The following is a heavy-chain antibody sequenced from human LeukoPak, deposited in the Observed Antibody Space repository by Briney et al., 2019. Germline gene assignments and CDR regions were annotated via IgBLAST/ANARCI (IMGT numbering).Heavy chain of an antibody. J-gene: IGHJ6*03. D-gene: IGHD5-18*01. Sequence: SETLSLTCAVYGGSFSGYYWSWIRQPPGKGLEWIGEIKHSVSTNYNPSLKSRVTISVDTSKNQFSLKLSSVTAEDTDMYYCARAQLQLWPDYYYYMDVWGKGTTVTVSS. V-gene: IGHV4-34*01. CDR2: IKHSVST. CDR1: GGSFSGYY. CDR3: ARAQLQLWPDYYYYMDV.